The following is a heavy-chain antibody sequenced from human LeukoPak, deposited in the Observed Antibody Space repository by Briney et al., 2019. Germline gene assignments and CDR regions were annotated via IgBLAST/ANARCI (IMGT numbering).Heavy chain of an antibody. D-gene: IGHD1-26*01. CDR3: AKDSKIVGATFRSYHYMDV. Sequence: GGSLRLSCAASGFTFSSYEMNWVRQAPGKGLEWVSAIRGSGDRTHYADSVKGRFTISRDNSKNTLYLQMNSLRAEDTAVYYCAKDSKIVGATFRSYHYMDVWGKGTAVTVSS. V-gene: IGHV3-23*01. J-gene: IGHJ6*03. CDR2: IRGSGDRT. CDR1: GFTFSSYE.